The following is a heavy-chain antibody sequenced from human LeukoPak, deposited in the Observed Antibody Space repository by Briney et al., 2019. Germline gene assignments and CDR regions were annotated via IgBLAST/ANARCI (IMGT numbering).Heavy chain of an antibody. CDR1: GYTFSSYG. Sequence: ASLKVSCKASGYTFSSYGISWVRQAPGQGLEWMGWIAILEDYTNSAHKLQGRITMTTDTSTTTAYMQRRSLRSDDTAMYYCARGGPDTLAGNSGDYWGQGTLVTVS. CDR3: ARGGPDTLAGNSGDY. V-gene: IGHV1-18*01. D-gene: IGHD5-18*01. CDR2: IAILEDYT. J-gene: IGHJ4*02.